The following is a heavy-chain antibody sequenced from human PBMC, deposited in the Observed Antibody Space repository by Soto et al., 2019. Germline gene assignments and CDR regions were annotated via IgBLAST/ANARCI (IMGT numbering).Heavy chain of an antibody. J-gene: IGHJ4*02. CDR2: ISGSGGST. D-gene: IGHD3-16*01. V-gene: IGHV3-23*01. CDR1: GFTFSTYA. CDR3: AKGMGEIDS. Sequence: GVLRLSCAASGFTFSTYAMSWVRQAPGKGLEWVSAISGSGGSTYYAHSVKGRFTIPRDNSKNTLYLQMNSLRAEDTAVFYCAKGMGEIDSWGQGTLVTVSS.